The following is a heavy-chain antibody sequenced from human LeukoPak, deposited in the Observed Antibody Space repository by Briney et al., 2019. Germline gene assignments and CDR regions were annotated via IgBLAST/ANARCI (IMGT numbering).Heavy chain of an antibody. CDR2: IFWDSRTA. CDR3: ARVQYRRMSKRAFEL. Sequence: PGRALRLSRSASLFRFHDYTIHWVRQAPPKGLEWVSSIFWDSRTAAYAHSLKGRFTISRDNAQNSLYLQMNSLRDEDTALYYCARVQYRRMSKRAFELWGKGTLVIVS. D-gene: IGHD6-6*01. V-gene: IGHV3-9*01. J-gene: IGHJ3*01. CDR1: LFRFHDYT.